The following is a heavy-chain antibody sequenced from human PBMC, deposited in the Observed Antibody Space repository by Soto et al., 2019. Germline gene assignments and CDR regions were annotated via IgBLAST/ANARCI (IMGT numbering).Heavy chain of an antibody. CDR1: GGTFSSYA. Sequence: SVKVSCKASGGTFSSYAISWVRQAPGQGLEWMGGIIPIFGTANYAQKFQGRVTITADESTSTAYTELSSLRSEDTAVYYCARDTGEVAYYYYGMDVWGQGTTVTVSS. J-gene: IGHJ6*02. CDR3: ARDTGEVAYYYYGMDV. CDR2: IIPIFGTA. D-gene: IGHD2-15*01. V-gene: IGHV1-69*13.